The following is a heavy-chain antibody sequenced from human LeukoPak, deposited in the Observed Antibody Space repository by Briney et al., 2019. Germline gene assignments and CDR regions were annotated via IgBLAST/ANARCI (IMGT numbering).Heavy chain of an antibody. D-gene: IGHD3-9*01. CDR2: IYWDDDK. CDR3: AHSNYDILTGYPSLDYYYGMDV. Sequence: SGPTLVKPTQTLTLPCTFSGFSLSPSGVGAGWIRQPPGKALEWLALIYWDDDKRYSPSLKSRLTITKDTSKNQVVLTMTNMDPVDTATYYCAHSNYDILTGYPSLDYYYGMDVWGKGTTVTVSS. CDR1: GFSLSPSGVG. J-gene: IGHJ6*04. V-gene: IGHV2-5*02.